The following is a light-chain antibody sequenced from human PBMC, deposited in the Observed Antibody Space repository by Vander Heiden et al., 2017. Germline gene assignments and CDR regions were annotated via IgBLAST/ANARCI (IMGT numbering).Light chain of an antibody. CDR1: QRVSSSY. V-gene: IGKV3-20*01. Sequence: EIVLTQSPGSLSLSPGERATLSCRASQRVSSSYLAWYQQKPGQTPRLLIYGASSRATGIPDRFSGSGSEADFTLTISSLEPEDFAVYYCHQYGSSPFTFGPGTTVDIK. CDR3: HQYGSSPFT. CDR2: GAS. J-gene: IGKJ3*01.